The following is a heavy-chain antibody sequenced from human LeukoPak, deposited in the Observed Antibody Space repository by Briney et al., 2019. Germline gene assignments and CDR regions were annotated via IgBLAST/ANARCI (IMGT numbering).Heavy chain of an antibody. Sequence: SETLSLTCTVSGYSISSGYYWGWIRQPPGKGLEWIGSIYHSGSTYYNPSLKSRVTISVDTSKNQFSLKLSSVTAADTAVYYCARDMGMPGWGDAFDIWGQGTMVTVSS. CDR1: GYSISSGYY. CDR2: IYHSGST. J-gene: IGHJ3*02. CDR3: ARDMGMPGWGDAFDI. D-gene: IGHD1-14*01. V-gene: IGHV4-38-2*02.